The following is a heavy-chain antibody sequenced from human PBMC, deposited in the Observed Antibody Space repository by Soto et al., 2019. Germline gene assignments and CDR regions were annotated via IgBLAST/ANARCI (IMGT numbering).Heavy chain of an antibody. CDR1: GGAIGSHY. V-gene: IGHV4-4*07. CDR3: ARGQRFSDWFDP. Sequence: SETLSLTCTISGGAIGSHYWTWIRQPAGKGLEWIGRIYSSGSTQYDPSLQSRVTMSLDTSKNQFSLRLESVTAADTAVYYCARGQRFSDWFDPWGQGTLVTVSS. J-gene: IGHJ5*02. CDR2: IYSSGST. D-gene: IGHD3-3*01.